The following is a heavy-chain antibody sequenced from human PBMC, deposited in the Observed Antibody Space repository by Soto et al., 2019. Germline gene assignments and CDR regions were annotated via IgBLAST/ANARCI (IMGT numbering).Heavy chain of an antibody. J-gene: IGHJ4*02. V-gene: IGHV1-18*01. D-gene: IGHD6-19*01. CDR3: ARLYSSGWPRSYFDY. Sequence: QVQLVQSGAEVKRPGSSVKVSCKASGYTFTRFGIGWVRQAPGQGLEFMGRISAYHGSTNYAQNFQGIVTMTTDTPTSTAYMELRSLRSDDTAVYYCARLYSSGWPRSYFDYWGQGTLVTVSS. CDR2: ISAYHGST. CDR1: GYTFTRFG.